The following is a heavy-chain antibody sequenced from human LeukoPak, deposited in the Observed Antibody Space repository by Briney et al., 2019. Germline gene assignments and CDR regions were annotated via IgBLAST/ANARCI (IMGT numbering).Heavy chain of an antibody. D-gene: IGHD6-13*01. Sequence: GGSLRLSCAASGFTFSSYWMYWVRQAPGKGLVWVSRINSDGSSTSYADSVKGRFTISRDNAKNTLYLQMNSLRAEDTAVYYCARESYSSSWYGFPTLDYWGQGTLVTVSS. CDR2: INSDGSST. CDR1: GFTFSSYW. V-gene: IGHV3-74*01. CDR3: ARESYSSSWYGFPTLDY. J-gene: IGHJ4*02.